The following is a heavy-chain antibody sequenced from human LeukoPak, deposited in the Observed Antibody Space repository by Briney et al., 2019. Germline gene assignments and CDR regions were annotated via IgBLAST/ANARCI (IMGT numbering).Heavy chain of an antibody. D-gene: IGHD6-13*01. CDR3: AKAASSWYTYYYMDV. Sequence: ASVKVSCKASGYTFTNYDINWVRQATGQGLEWMGWMNPDTGNTGYAQKFQGRVTMTRDTSTSTAYMELSSLSSEHTAVYYCAKAASSWYTYYYMDVWGKGTTVTVSS. CDR2: MNPDTGNT. CDR1: GYTFTNYD. J-gene: IGHJ6*03. V-gene: IGHV1-8*01.